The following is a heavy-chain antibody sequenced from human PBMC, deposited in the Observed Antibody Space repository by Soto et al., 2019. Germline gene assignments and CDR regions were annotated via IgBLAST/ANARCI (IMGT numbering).Heavy chain of an antibody. CDR3: AKVASGYDSQYYFDY. Sequence: GGSLRLSCAASGFTFSSYAMSWVRQAPGRGLEWVSAISGSGGSTYYADSVKGRFTISRDNSKNTLYLQMNSLRAEDTAVYYCAKVASGYDSQYYFDYWGQGTLVTVSS. J-gene: IGHJ4*02. CDR2: ISGSGGST. CDR1: GFTFSSYA. V-gene: IGHV3-23*01. D-gene: IGHD5-12*01.